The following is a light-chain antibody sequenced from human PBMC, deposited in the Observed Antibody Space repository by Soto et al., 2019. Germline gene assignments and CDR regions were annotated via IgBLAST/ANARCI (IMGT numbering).Light chain of an antibody. V-gene: IGKV3-20*01. Sequence: EIVLTQSPGTLSLSPGERATLSCRASQSVSSSYLAWYQQKPGQAPRLLIYGASSRANVIPDRFSGSAAGTDFTRTISRLEHEDFAVYYCHQYGSSRTFGQGTKVEIK. CDR2: GAS. CDR1: QSVSSSY. CDR3: HQYGSSRT. J-gene: IGKJ1*01.